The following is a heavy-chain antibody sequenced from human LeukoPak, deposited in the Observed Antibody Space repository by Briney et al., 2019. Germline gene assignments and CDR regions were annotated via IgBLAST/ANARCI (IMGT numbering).Heavy chain of an antibody. V-gene: IGHV4-59*01. CDR2: IYYSGST. D-gene: IGHD3-22*01. CDR1: GGSISSYY. Sequence: PSETLSLTCTVSGGSISSYYWNWIRQSPGQGLEWIGYIYYSGSTKYNPSLMSRLTISVDTSKNQFSLKLSSVTAADTAIYYCARDDSSSWRFEYWGQGTLVTVSS. J-gene: IGHJ4*02. CDR3: ARDDSSSWRFEY.